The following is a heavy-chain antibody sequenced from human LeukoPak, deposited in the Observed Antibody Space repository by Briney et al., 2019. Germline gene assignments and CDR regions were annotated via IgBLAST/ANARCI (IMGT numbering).Heavy chain of an antibody. CDR3: AREENSSSSPVDY. J-gene: IGHJ4*02. V-gene: IGHV1-18*01. Sequence: ASVKVSCKASGYTFTSYGISWVRQPPGQGLEWMGWISAYNGNSNYAQKLQGRVTMTTDTSMSTDYMELRSLRSDDTAVYYCAREENSSSSPVDYWGQGTLVTVSS. CDR2: ISAYNGNS. D-gene: IGHD6-6*01. CDR1: GYTFTSYG.